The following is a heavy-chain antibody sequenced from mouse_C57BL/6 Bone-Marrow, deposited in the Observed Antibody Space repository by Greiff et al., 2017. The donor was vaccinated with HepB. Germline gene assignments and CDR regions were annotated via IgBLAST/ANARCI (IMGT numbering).Heavy chain of an antibody. V-gene: IGHV5-16*01. CDR3: ARGYYGKTYYAMDY. CDR1: GFTFSDYY. J-gene: IGHJ4*01. D-gene: IGHD2-1*01. Sequence: EVKVVESEGGLVQPGSSMKLSCTASGFTFSDYYMAWVRQVPEKGLEWVANINYDGSSTYYLDSLKSRFIISRDNAKNILYLQMSSLKSEDTATYYCARGYYGKTYYAMDYWGQGTSVTVSS. CDR2: INYDGSST.